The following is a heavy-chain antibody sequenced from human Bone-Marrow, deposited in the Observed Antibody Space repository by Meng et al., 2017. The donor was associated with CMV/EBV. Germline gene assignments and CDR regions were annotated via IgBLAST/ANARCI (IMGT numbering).Heavy chain of an antibody. CDR1: KFTFSSYE. D-gene: IGHD3-10*01. J-gene: IGHJ4*02. CDR2: IYYSGST. Sequence: GSLRLSCVVSKFTFSSYEMNWVRQAPGKGLEWIGYIYYSGSTNYNPSLKSRVTISVDTPKNQFSLKLSSVTAADTAAYYCARGFINMVRGVEEAFGYWGQGTLVTVSS. V-gene: IGHV4-59*01. CDR3: ARGFINMVRGVEEAFGY.